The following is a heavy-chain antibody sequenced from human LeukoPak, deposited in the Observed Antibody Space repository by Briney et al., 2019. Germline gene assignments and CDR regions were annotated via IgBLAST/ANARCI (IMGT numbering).Heavy chain of an antibody. Sequence: SETLSLTCTVSGGSISSYYWSWIRQPPGKGLEWIGYIYYSGSTNYNPSLKSRVTISVDTSKNQFSLKLSSVTAADTAVYYCARSKIAALFDYWGQGTLVTVSS. CDR2: IYYSGST. CDR3: ARSKIAALFDY. V-gene: IGHV4-59*01. CDR1: GGSISSYY. D-gene: IGHD6-13*01. J-gene: IGHJ4*02.